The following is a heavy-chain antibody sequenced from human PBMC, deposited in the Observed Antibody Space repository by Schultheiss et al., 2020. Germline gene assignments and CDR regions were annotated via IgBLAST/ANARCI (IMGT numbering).Heavy chain of an antibody. CDR2: IYPGDSDT. CDR3: ARVIVDTAMVFDYGMDV. J-gene: IGHJ6*02. Sequence: GGSLRLSCKGSGYSFTSYWIGWVRQMPGKGLEWMGIIYPGDSDTRYSPSFQGQVTISADKSISTAYLQWSSLKASDTAMYYCARVIVDTAMVFDYGMDVWGQGTTVTVSS. V-gene: IGHV5-51*01. D-gene: IGHD5-18*01. CDR1: GYSFTSYW.